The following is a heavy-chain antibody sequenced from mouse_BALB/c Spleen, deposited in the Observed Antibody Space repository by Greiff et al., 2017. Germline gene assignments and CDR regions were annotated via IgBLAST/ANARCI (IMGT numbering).Heavy chain of an antibody. CDR3: ARSNYGLFAY. Sequence: VQLKQSGPGLVKPSQSLSLTCTVTGYSITSDYAWNWIRQFPGNKLEWMGHISYSGSTSYNPSLKSRISITRDTSKNQFFLQLNSVTTEDTATYYCARSNYGLFAYWGQGTLVTVSA. V-gene: IGHV3-2*02. J-gene: IGHJ3*01. D-gene: IGHD2-5*01. CDR1: GYSITSDYA. CDR2: ISYSGST.